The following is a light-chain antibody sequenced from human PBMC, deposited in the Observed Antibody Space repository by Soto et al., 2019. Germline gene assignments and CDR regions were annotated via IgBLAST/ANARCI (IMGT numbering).Light chain of an antibody. CDR3: QHYGTSLWT. CDR1: QSVRSTY. Sequence: IVLTQSPGTLSLSSGERATLSCRASQSVRSTYLAWYQQKPGQAPRLLIYDASSRATDIPDRFTGSGSGTDFTLTISRLEPEDFAVYYCQHYGTSLWTFGQGTRLEI. J-gene: IGKJ5*01. CDR2: DAS. V-gene: IGKV3-20*01.